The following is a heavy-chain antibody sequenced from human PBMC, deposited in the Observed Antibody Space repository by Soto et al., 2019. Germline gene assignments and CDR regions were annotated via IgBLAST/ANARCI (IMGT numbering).Heavy chain of an antibody. Sequence: QVQLVESGGGVVQPGRSLRLSCAASGFTFSSYAMHWVRQAPGKGLEWVAVISYDGSNKYYADSVKGRFTISRDNSKNTLYLQMNSMRAEDTAGSYCARGTPEYYYYGMDVWGQGTTGTVSS. CDR2: ISYDGSNK. J-gene: IGHJ6*02. D-gene: IGHD2-2*01. V-gene: IGHV3-30-3*01. CDR1: GFTFSSYA. CDR3: ARGTPEYYYYGMDV.